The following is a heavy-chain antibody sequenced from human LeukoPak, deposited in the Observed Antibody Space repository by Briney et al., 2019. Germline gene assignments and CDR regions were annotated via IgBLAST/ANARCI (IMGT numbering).Heavy chain of an antibody. CDR3: AKARQGAFDI. V-gene: IGHV3-23*01. CDR1: GFTFSSYA. J-gene: IGHJ3*02. Sequence: GGSLRLSCAASGFTFSSYAMSWVRQAPGKGLEWVSAISGSGGSTYYAGPVKGRFTISRDNSKNTLYLQMNSLRAEDTAVYDCAKARQGAFDIGGQETMVTVSS. CDR2: ISGSGGST.